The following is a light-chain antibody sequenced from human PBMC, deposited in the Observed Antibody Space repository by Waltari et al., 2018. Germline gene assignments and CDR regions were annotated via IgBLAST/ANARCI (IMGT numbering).Light chain of an antibody. CDR1: SGHSNYA. CDR2: VHSGGTQ. J-gene: IGLJ2*01. V-gene: IGLV4-69*01. Sequence: QVVLTQSPSASASRGASVKLTCTLSSGHSNYAIAWHQQQPGKGPRFLMKVHSGGTQFKGDGIPDHFTGSSSGSERYLTISSLQSDDEADYYCQTWGTGVHVVFGGGTKLTVL. CDR3: QTWGTGVHVV.